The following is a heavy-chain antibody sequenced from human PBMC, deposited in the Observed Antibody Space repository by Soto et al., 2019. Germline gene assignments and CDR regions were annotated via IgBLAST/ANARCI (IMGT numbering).Heavy chain of an antibody. D-gene: IGHD7-27*01. CDR3: GKGNLMWGPGDAFDL. Sequence: EVQLLESGGGVVQPGGSLRLSCAASGFTFNNYALNWGRQAPGKGLEWVSSISGTGGSTFYAGSAKGRFTISRDNSENALFLQMTTLRVEDTAVYYCGKGNLMWGPGDAFDLWGQGTMVTFS. CDR1: GFTFNNYA. J-gene: IGHJ3*01. V-gene: IGHV3-23*01. CDR2: ISGTGGST.